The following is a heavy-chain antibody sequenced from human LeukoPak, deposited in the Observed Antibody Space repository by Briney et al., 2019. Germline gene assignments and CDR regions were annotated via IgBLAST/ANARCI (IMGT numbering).Heavy chain of an antibody. J-gene: IGHJ6*03. CDR3: ARDEYSSGWLGGYYYYMDV. V-gene: IGHV1-18*04. CDR1: GYTFTGYY. D-gene: IGHD6-19*01. Sequence: GASVKVSCKASGYTFTGYYMHWVRQAPGQGLEWMGWISAYNGNTNYAQKLQGRVTMTTDTSTSTAYMELRSLRSDDTAVYYCARDEYSSGWLGGYYYYMDVWGKGTTVTISS. CDR2: ISAYNGNT.